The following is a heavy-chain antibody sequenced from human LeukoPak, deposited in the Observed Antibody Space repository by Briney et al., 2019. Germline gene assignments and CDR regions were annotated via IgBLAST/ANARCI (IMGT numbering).Heavy chain of an antibody. V-gene: IGHV3-53*01. J-gene: IGHJ5*02. CDR3: ATSPNSGSYADL. D-gene: IGHD1-26*01. Sequence: GGSLRLSCAASGFTDSSNYMSWVRQAPGKGLEWVSVVYSVGTTYYADSVIGRFTISRDTSKNTLYLQMNSPRVDDTAVYYCATSPNSGSYADLWGQGTLITVSS. CDR1: GFTDSSNY. CDR2: VYSVGTT.